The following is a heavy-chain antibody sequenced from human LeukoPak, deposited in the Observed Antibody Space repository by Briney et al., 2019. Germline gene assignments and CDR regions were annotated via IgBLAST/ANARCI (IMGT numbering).Heavy chain of an antibody. Sequence: ASVKVSCKASGYTFTGYYMHWVRQAPGQGLEWVGWINPKNGGSNYAQKFQGRVTMTRDRSISTAYMELSRLTSDDTAVYYCARASFWESPINWFAPWGREPWSPSPQ. CDR3: ARASFWESPINWFAP. V-gene: IGHV1-2*02. CDR1: GYTFTGYY. J-gene: IGHJ5*02. D-gene: IGHD3-16*01. CDR2: INPKNGGS.